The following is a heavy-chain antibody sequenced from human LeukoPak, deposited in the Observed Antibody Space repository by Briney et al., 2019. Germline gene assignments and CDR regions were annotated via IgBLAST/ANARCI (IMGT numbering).Heavy chain of an antibody. J-gene: IGHJ5*02. CDR2: ISGGGERT. CDR1: GFTFSNYA. CDR3: GKDGGQYSSGPEFDP. Sequence: GGSLRLSCEVSGFTFSNYAMNWARQSPGRGLEWVSAISGGGERTFYADSVKGRFTISRDNSKNMVYLQMNSLRADDTAIYYCGKDGGQYSSGPEFDPRGQGALVTVSS. V-gene: IGHV3-23*01. D-gene: IGHD6-19*01.